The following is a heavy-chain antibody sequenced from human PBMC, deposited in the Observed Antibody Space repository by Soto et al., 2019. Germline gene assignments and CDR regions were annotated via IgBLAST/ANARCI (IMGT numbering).Heavy chain of an antibody. CDR1: GGTFSSYA. D-gene: IGHD2-15*01. Sequence: QVQLVQSGAEVKKPGSSVKVSCKASGGTFSSYAISWVRQAPGQGLEWMGGIIPIFGTANYAQKFQGRVTITADESTSTAYMELSSLRSEDTAVYYCASWYCSGGSCYPTLYFDYWGQGTLVTVSS. CDR3: ASWYCSGGSCYPTLYFDY. V-gene: IGHV1-69*12. J-gene: IGHJ4*02. CDR2: IIPIFGTA.